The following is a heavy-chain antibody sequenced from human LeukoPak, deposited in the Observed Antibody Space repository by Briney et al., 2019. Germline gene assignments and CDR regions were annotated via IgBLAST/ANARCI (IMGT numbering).Heavy chain of an antibody. J-gene: IGHJ4*02. V-gene: IGHV3-53*01. CDR3: ARATWIQPDFDY. CDR1: GFTVSSNY. CDR2: IYSGGST. D-gene: IGHD5-18*01. Sequence: PGGSLRLSCAASGFTVSSNYMSRVRQAPGKGLEWVSVIYSGGSTYYADSVKGRFTISRDNSKNTLYLQMNSLRAEDTAVYYCARATWIQPDFDYWGQGTLVTVSS.